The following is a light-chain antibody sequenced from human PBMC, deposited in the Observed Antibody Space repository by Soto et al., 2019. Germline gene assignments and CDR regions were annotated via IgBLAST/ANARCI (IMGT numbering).Light chain of an antibody. CDR1: QSVSSN. Sequence: EIVMTQSPATLSVSPGERATLSCRASQSVSSNLAWYQQKPVQSPGLLIYGASTRATGIPSRFSGSGSGTEFTLTISSLQSEDFAVYYCQQYNNWPPLTFGGGTKVEIK. V-gene: IGKV3-15*01. J-gene: IGKJ4*01. CDR3: QQYNNWPPLT. CDR2: GAS.